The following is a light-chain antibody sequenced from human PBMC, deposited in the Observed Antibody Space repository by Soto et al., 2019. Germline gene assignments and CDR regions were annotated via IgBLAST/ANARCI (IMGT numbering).Light chain of an antibody. CDR1: QSVSSSS. J-gene: IGKJ1*01. CDR3: QQRSNWPT. CDR2: DAS. V-gene: IGKV3D-20*02. Sequence: EIVLTQSPGTLSLSPGERATLSCRASQSVSSSSLAWYQQKRGQAPRLLIHDASSRATGIPDRFSGSGSGTDFTLTISSLEPEDFAVYYCQQRSNWPTFGQGTKVDIK.